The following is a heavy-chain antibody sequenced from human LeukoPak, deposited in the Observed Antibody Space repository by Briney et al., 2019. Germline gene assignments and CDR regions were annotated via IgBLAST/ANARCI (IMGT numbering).Heavy chain of an antibody. J-gene: IGHJ4*02. CDR2: ISWNSGSI. D-gene: IGHD4-17*01. CDR3: ARDPYGDYGDCFDY. CDR1: GFTFDDYA. Sequence: QSGGSLRLSCAASGFTFDDYAMHWVRQAPGKGLEWVSGISWNSGSIGYADSVKGRFTISRDNAKNSLYLQMNSLRAEDTAVYYCARDPYGDYGDCFDYWGQGTLVIVSS. V-gene: IGHV3-9*01.